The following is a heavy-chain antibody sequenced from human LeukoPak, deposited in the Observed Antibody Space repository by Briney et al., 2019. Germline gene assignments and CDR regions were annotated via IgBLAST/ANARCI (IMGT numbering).Heavy chain of an antibody. Sequence: WGSLRLSCAGSGFTFNNYAMSWVRQAPGKGLEWVSAISGTGATTYYADSVKGRFAISRDNSENTLYLQMTSLRADDTAVYYCAKDQRFGDLDDYRGQGTLVTVSS. J-gene: IGHJ4*02. CDR2: ISGTGATT. D-gene: IGHD3-10*01. V-gene: IGHV3-23*01. CDR3: AKDQRFGDLDDY. CDR1: GFTFNNYA.